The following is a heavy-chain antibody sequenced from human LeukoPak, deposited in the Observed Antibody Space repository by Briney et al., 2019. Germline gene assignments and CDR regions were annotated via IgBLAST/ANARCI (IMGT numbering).Heavy chain of an antibody. CDR3: AKSRGFGVVISEFDY. Sequence: GGSLRLSCAASGFTFSDFWMHWVRQAPGKGLVWVSRINSGGTVTNYADSVKGRLTISRDNAKNTLYLQMNSLRAEDTAVYYCAKSRGFGVVISEFDYWGQGTLVTVSS. V-gene: IGHV3-74*01. CDR2: INSGGTVT. CDR1: GFTFSDFW. J-gene: IGHJ4*02. D-gene: IGHD3-3*01.